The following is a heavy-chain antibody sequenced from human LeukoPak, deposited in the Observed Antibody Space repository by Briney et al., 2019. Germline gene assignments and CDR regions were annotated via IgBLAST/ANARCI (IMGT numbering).Heavy chain of an antibody. Sequence: PGGSLRLSCAASGFTFISYDMNWVRQAPGKGPEWLSYISSRGTTMYYADSVQGRFTISRDNSKNALYLQMNSLRAEDTAVYYCAKDQYSGLGSYSWGAFDFWGQGTLVTVSS. CDR2: ISSRGTTM. CDR3: AKDQYSGLGSYSWGAFDF. D-gene: IGHD3-10*01. V-gene: IGHV3-48*01. J-gene: IGHJ4*02. CDR1: GFTFISYD.